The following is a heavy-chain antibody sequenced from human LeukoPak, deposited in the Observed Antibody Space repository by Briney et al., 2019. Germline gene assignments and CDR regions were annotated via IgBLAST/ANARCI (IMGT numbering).Heavy chain of an antibody. CDR1: GGSFSGYY. CDR2: INHSGST. D-gene: IGHD4-23*01. J-gene: IGHJ2*01. CDR3: AREASVTVVTRHFDL. V-gene: IGHV4-34*01. Sequence: SETLSLTCAVYGGSFSGYYWSWIRQPPGKGLEWIGEINHSGSTNYNPSLKSRVTISVDTSKNQFSLKLSSVTAADTAVYYCAREASVTVVTRHFDLWGRGTLVTVSS.